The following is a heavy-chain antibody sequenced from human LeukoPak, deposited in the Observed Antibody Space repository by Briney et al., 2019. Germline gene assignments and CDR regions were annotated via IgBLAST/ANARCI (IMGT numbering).Heavy chain of an antibody. CDR3: AGGIGSSSILDF. CDR1: GFTFTDYY. CDR2: ITVGGGVT. J-gene: IGHJ4*02. V-gene: IGHV3-11*01. Sequence: PGGSLGLSCAASGFTFTDYYMSWIRQAPGKGLECISYITVGGGVTYYADSVKGRFTVSRDSAKNSQSLHMDSLRVEDTAVYYCAGGIGSSSILDFWGQGTLVTVSS. D-gene: IGHD6-6*01.